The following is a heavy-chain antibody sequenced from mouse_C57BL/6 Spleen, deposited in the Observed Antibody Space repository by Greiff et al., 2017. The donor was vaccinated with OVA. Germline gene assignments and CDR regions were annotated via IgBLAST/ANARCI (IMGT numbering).Heavy chain of an antibody. CDR3: ARASNYYAMDY. Sequence: VQLQQPGTELVKPGASVKLSCKASGYTFTSYWMHWVKQRPGQGLEWIGNINPSNGGTNYNEKFKSKATLTVDKSSSTAYLQLSSLTSEDAAVYYCARASNYYAMDYWGQGTSVTVSS. CDR2: INPSNGGT. V-gene: IGHV1-53*01. D-gene: IGHD2-5*01. J-gene: IGHJ4*01. CDR1: GYTFTSYW.